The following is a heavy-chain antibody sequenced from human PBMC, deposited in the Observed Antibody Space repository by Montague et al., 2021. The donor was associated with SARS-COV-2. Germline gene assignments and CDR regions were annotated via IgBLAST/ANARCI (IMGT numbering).Heavy chain of an antibody. J-gene: IGHJ6*02. D-gene: IGHD2-15*01. CDR3: ARQPGYCSGVSPTGCDTMDL. V-gene: IGHV4-39*01. CDR2: LVYSGTA. Sequence: SETLSLTCAVSGDSITSSGNTWGWIRPPHGKGLEWIGSLVYSGTANYNPTLNSRGTISVDTSKNPLTLTLSYLTDADTAVYFCARQPGYCSGVSPTGCDTMDLWGQGTTVTVSS. CDR1: GDSITSSGNT.